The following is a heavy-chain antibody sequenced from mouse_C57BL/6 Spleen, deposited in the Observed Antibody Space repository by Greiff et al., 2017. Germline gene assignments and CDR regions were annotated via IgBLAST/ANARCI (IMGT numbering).Heavy chain of an antibody. D-gene: IGHD1-1*01. J-gene: IGHJ2*01. CDR2: LWRGGST. Sequence: QVQLQQSGPGLVQPSQSLSITCTVSGFSLTSYGVHWVRQSPGKGLEWLGVLWRGGSTDYNAAFISRLSISKDNSKSQVFFKMNSLQADDTAIYYCARTGDYYEDFDYWGQGTTLTVSS. V-gene: IGHV2-2*01. CDR3: ARTGDYYEDFDY. CDR1: GFSLTSYG.